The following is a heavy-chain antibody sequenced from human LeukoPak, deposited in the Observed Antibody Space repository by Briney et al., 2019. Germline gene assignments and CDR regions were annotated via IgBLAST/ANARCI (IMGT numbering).Heavy chain of an antibody. CDR3: ARGAGYFDWLFLDY. CDR1: GYTFTGYY. CDR2: INPNSGGT. J-gene: IGHJ4*02. Sequence: PWASVKVSCKASGYTFTGYYMHWVRQAPGQGLEWMGWINPNSGGTNYAQKFQGRVTMTRDTSISTAYMELSRLRSDDTAVYYCARGAGYFDWLFLDYWGQGTLVTVSS. V-gene: IGHV1-2*02. D-gene: IGHD3-9*01.